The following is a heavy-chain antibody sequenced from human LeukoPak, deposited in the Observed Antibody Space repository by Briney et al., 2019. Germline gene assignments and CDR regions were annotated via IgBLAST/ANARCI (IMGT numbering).Heavy chain of an antibody. J-gene: IGHJ4*02. V-gene: IGHV4-59*01. CDR3: ARGMSIHSSGWNY. CDR1: GGSISSYY. Sequence: SETLSLTRTVSGGSISSYYWSWIRQPPGKGLEWIGYIYYSGSTNYNPSLKSRVTISVDTSKNQFSLKLSSVTAADTAVYYCARGMSIHSSGWNYWGQGTLVTVSS. D-gene: IGHD6-19*01. CDR2: IYYSGST.